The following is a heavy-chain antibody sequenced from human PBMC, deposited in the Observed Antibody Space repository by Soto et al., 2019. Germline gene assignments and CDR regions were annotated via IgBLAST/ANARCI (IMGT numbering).Heavy chain of an antibody. CDR3: ARDKYYYGSGSSPSWFDP. V-gene: IGHV1-46*03. CDR2: INPSGGST. D-gene: IGHD3-10*01. Sequence: ASVKVSCKASGYTFTSYYMHWVRQAPGQGLEWMGIINPSGGSTSYAQKFQGRVTMTRDTSTSTVYMELSSLRSEDTAVYYCARDKYYYGSGSSPSWFDPWGQGTLVTAPQ. J-gene: IGHJ5*02. CDR1: GYTFTSYY.